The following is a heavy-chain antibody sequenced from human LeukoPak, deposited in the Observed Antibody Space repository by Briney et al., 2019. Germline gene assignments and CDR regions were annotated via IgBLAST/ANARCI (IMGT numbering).Heavy chain of an antibody. Sequence: GGSLRLSCAASGFTFNNYWVHWVRHPPGKGLLWVSRINGDGSDTTYADSVKGRFTISRDNAKNTLYLQMNSLRVEDTAVYYCARTLTGGYFDSWGQGKLVTVSS. V-gene: IGHV3-74*03. CDR2: INGDGSDT. CDR1: GFTFNNYW. D-gene: IGHD1-14*01. J-gene: IGHJ4*02. CDR3: ARTLTGGYFDS.